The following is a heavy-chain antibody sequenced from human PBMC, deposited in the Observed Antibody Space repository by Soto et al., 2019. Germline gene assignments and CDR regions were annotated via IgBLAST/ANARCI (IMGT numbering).Heavy chain of an antibody. Sequence: QVQLVQSGAEVKKPGASVKVSCKASGYTFTSYGISWVRQAPGQGLEWMGWISAYNGNTNYAQKLQGRVTMTTDTSKSTAYMELRSLRSDDTAVYYCARDILLYSRRWSWAYFDYWGQGTLVTVSS. J-gene: IGHJ4*02. CDR3: ARDILLYSRRWSWAYFDY. CDR2: ISAYNGNT. D-gene: IGHD6-13*01. V-gene: IGHV1-18*01. CDR1: GYTFTSYG.